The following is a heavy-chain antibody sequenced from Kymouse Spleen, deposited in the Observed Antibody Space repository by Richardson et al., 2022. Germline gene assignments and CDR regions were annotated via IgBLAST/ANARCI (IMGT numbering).Heavy chain of an antibody. D-gene: IGHD3-22*01. Sequence: QLQLQESGPGLVKPSETLSLTCTVSGGSISSSSYYWGWIRQPPGKGLEWIGSIYYSGSTYYNPSLKSRVTISVDTSKNQFSLKLSSVTAADTAVYYCARQGNYYDSSAYYWGQGTLVTVSS. CDR3: ARQGNYYDSSAYY. J-gene: IGHJ4*02. CDR2: IYYSGST. V-gene: IGHV4-39*01. CDR1: GGSISSSSYY.